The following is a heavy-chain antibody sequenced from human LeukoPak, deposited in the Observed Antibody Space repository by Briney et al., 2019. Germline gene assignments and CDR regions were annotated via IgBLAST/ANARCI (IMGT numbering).Heavy chain of an antibody. CDR1: GGSISSSNW. J-gene: IGHJ4*02. CDR3: ARGDYGDYVRDYFDY. V-gene: IGHV4-4*02. D-gene: IGHD4-17*01. CDR2: IYHSGST. Sequence: SETLSLTCAVSGGSISSSNWWSWVRQPPGKGLEWIGEIYHSGSTNYNPSLKSRVTISVDKSKNQFSLKLSSVTAADTAVYYCARGDYGDYVRDYFDYWGQGTLVTVSS.